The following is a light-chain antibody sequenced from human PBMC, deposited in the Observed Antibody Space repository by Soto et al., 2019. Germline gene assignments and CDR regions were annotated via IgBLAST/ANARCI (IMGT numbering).Light chain of an antibody. J-gene: IGLJ2*01. CDR3: SSYTTTSTLIV. V-gene: IGLV2-14*01. CDR1: SSDIGGYDY. Sequence: QSALSQPASVSGSPGQSIAISCTGTSSDIGGYDYVSWYQQHPGKAPKLIICEVNNRPSGVSNRFSGSKSGNTASLTISGFQYEDYADYYCSSYTTTSTLIVFRGGTKVTVL. CDR2: EVN.